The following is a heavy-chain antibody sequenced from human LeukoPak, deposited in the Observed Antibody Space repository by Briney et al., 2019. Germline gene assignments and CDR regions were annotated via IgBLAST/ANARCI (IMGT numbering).Heavy chain of an antibody. J-gene: IGHJ4*02. Sequence: GASVNVSCKASVYTFTSYDINWVRQATGQGLEWMGWMNPNSGNTGYAQKFQGRVTMTRNTSISTAYMELSSLRSEDTAVYYCARGPSYCSSTSCYAFRLGYWGQGTLVTVSS. CDR1: VYTFTSYD. CDR2: MNPNSGNT. D-gene: IGHD2-2*01. V-gene: IGHV1-8*01. CDR3: ARGPSYCSSTSCYAFRLGY.